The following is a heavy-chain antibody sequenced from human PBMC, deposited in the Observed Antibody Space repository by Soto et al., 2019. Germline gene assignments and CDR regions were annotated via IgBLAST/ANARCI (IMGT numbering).Heavy chain of an antibody. CDR2: ISYDGSNK. V-gene: IGHV3-30-3*01. CDR1: GFTFSSYA. CDR3: ARAQTGITTAGGGRIDY. D-gene: IGHD6-13*01. J-gene: IGHJ4*02. Sequence: QVQLVESGGGVVQPGRSLRLSCAASGFTFSSYAMHWVRQAPGKGLECVAVISYDGSNKYYADSVKGRFTISRDNSKNTLYLQMNSLRAEDTAVFYCARAQTGITTAGGGRIDYWGQGSLVTVSS.